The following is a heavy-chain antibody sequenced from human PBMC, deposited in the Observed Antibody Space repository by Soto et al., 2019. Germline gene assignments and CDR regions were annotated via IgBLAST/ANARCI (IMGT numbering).Heavy chain of an antibody. CDR2: IWYDGSKK. J-gene: IGHJ4*02. Sequence: QVQLVESGGGVVQPGGSLRLSCAASGFIFSTYGMHWVRQAPGKGLEWVTVIWYDGSKKYYADSVKGRFTISRDNSKNTVYLQMNSLRVEDTALYYCVKDHCGGDCYSDPYFDFWGQGSLVTVSS. V-gene: IGHV3-33*06. D-gene: IGHD2-21*02. CDR1: GFIFSTYG. CDR3: VKDHCGGDCYSDPYFDF.